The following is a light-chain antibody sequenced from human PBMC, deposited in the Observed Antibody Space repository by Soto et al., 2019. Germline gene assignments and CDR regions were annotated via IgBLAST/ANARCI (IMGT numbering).Light chain of an antibody. V-gene: IGKV2-30*01. CDR3: MQGSHWPPT. J-gene: IGKJ4*01. CDR1: QILVYSDGNTY. Sequence: LLTHSPLSLPVTVGLPSSISIGCIQILVYSDGNTYLTWFQQRPGQSPRRLLFEVSKRHSGVPDRFSGSGSGTDFTLKISRVEAEDVGVYYCMQGSHWPPTFGGGTKVDI. CDR2: EVS.